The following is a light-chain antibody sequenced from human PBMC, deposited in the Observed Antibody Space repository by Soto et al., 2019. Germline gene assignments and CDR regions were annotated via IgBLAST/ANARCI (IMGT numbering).Light chain of an antibody. V-gene: IGKV1-9*01. CDR1: QGINSY. Sequence: DIQLTQSPSFLSASVGDRVTITCRASQGINSYLAWYQQKPGKAPKLLMYAASTLQSGVPSRFSGSGYGTEFTLTISSLQTEDFATYYCQQLKSYPLTFGGGTKVEIK. CDR2: AAS. J-gene: IGKJ4*02. CDR3: QQLKSYPLT.